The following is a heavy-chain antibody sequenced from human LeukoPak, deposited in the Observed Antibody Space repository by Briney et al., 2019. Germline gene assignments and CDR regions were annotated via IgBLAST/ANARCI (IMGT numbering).Heavy chain of an antibody. CDR3: ARGIDAYKVGSK. CDR2: IYNADNT. CDR1: GDSISTDYC. D-gene: IGHD5-24*01. Sequence: SETLSLTCTVSGDSISTDYCWTWIRQPPGKGPEWVGTIYNADNTYYNPSLTSRVTISMDTSKNQFSLKVTSVTAADTAVYFCARGIDAYKVGSKWGQGVLVTVSS. V-gene: IGHV4-38-2*02. J-gene: IGHJ4*02.